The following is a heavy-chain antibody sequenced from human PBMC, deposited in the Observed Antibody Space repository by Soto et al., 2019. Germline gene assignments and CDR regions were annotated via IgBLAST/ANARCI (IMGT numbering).Heavy chain of an antibody. Sequence: SVKVSCKASGFTFTSSGVQWVRQARGQRLEWIGWIVVGSGNTNYAQKFQERVTITRDMSTSTAYRELSSRRSEDTAVYYCAADPFTLDFDNWGQGTLVTVPS. J-gene: IGHJ4*02. V-gene: IGHV1-58*01. CDR2: IVVGSGNT. CDR3: AADPFTLDFDN. CDR1: GFTFTSSG.